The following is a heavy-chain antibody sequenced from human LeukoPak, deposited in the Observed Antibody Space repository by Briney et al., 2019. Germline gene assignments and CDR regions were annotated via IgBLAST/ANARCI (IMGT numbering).Heavy chain of an antibody. V-gene: IGHV3-74*01. Sequence: GGSLRLSCAASGFTFSIYWMHWVRQAPGKGLVWVSHINRDGSSTTHADSVKGRFTISRDNSKNTLYLQMNSLRAEDTAVYYCAKMASSSSSHYFDYWGQGTLVTVSS. CDR1: GFTFSIYW. J-gene: IGHJ4*02. CDR3: AKMASSSSSHYFDY. CDR2: INRDGSST. D-gene: IGHD6-6*01.